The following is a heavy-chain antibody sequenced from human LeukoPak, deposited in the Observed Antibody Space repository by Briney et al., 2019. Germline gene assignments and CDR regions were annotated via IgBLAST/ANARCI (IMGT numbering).Heavy chain of an antibody. D-gene: IGHD1-26*01. CDR2: ISSSSSTI. J-gene: IGHJ3*02. CDR3: ARGRSGSTDAFDI. CDR1: GFTFSSYS. V-gene: IGHV3-48*01. Sequence: GGSLRLSCAASGFTFSSYSMNWVRQAPGKGLEWVSYISSSSSTIYYADSVKGRFTISRDNAKNSLYLQMNSLRAEDTAVYYCARGRSGSTDAFDIWGQGTMVTVSS.